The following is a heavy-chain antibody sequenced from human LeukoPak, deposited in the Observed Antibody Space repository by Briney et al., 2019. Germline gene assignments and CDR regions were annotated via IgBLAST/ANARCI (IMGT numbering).Heavy chain of an antibody. CDR3: ARGRKRGGSCYFYY. V-gene: IGHV1-8*01. CDR2: MNPNSGNT. CDR1: GYTFTSYD. J-gene: IGHJ4*02. D-gene: IGHD2-15*01. Sequence: GASVKVSCKASGYTFTSYDINWVRQATGQGLEWMGWMNPNSGNTGYAQKFQGRVTMTRNTSISTACMELSSLRSEDTAVYYCARGRKRGGSCYFYYWGQGTLVTVSS.